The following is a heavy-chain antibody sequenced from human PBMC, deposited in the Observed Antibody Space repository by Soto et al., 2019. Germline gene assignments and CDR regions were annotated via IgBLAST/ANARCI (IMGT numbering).Heavy chain of an antibody. Sequence: SETLSLTCTVSGGSISSYYWSWIRQPPGKGLEWIGEIYHSGSTNYNPSLKSRVTISVDKSKNQFSLKLSSVTAADTAVYYCASWLWGSGYYYFDYWGQGTLVTVSS. CDR3: ASWLWGSGYYYFDY. CDR1: GGSISSYY. D-gene: IGHD3-3*01. CDR2: IYHSGST. V-gene: IGHV4-59*12. J-gene: IGHJ4*02.